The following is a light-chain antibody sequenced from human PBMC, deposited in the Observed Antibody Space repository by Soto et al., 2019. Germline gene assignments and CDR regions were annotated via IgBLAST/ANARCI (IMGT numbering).Light chain of an antibody. CDR3: AAWDDSLNAYV. V-gene: IGLV1-36*01. J-gene: IGLJ1*01. Sequence: QSVLTQPPSVSDAPRQRVTISCSGSSSNIGNNVVNWYQQLPGKAPKLLIYYDDLLPSGVSDRFSGSKSGTSASLAISGLQSEDEADYYCAAWDDSLNAYVFGTGTKLTVL. CDR1: SSNIGNNV. CDR2: YDD.